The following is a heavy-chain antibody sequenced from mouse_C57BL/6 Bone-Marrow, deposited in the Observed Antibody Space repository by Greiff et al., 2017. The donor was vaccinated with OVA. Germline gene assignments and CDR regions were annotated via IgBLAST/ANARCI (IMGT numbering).Heavy chain of an antibody. V-gene: IGHV2-2*01. CDR2: IWSGGST. J-gene: IGHJ4*01. Sequence: QVQLKQSGPGLVQPSQSLSISCTVSGFSLTSYGVHWVRQSPGKGLEWLGVIWSGGSTDYNAAFISRLSIRKDNSKSQVFFKMNSLQADDTAIYYCARNTKLRAGYYAMDYWGQGTSVTVSS. D-gene: IGHD1-1*01. CDR3: ARNTKLRAGYYAMDY. CDR1: GFSLTSYG.